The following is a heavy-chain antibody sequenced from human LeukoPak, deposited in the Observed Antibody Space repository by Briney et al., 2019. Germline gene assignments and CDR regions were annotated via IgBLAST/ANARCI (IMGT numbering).Heavy chain of an antibody. CDR3: ARDEGKVVVVPGFPDY. D-gene: IGHD2-2*01. CDR1: GYTFTSYY. J-gene: IGHJ4*02. Sequence: ASVKVSCKASGYTFTSYYMHWVRQAPGQGLEWMGIINPSGGSTSYAQKFQGRVTMTRDTSTSTVYMELSSLRSEDTAVYYCARDEGKVVVVPGFPDYWGQGTLVTVSS. V-gene: IGHV1-46*03. CDR2: INPSGGST.